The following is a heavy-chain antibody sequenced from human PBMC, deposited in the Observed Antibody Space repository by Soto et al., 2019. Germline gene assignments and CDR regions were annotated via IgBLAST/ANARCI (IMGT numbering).Heavy chain of an antibody. CDR1: GGSFSGYY. V-gene: IGHV4-34*01. D-gene: IGHD3-16*02. CDR2: INHSGST. J-gene: IGHJ6*02. CDR3: ARGRDYVWGSYRTLYYYGMDV. Sequence: LSLTCAVYGGSFSGYYWSWIRQPPGKGLEWIGEINHSGSTNYNPSLKSRVTISVDTSKNQFSLKLSSVTAADTAVYYCARGRDYVWGSYRTLYYYGMDVGGQGTTVNVSS.